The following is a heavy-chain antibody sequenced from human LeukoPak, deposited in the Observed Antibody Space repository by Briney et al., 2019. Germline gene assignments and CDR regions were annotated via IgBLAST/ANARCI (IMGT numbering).Heavy chain of an antibody. V-gene: IGHV3-33*01. D-gene: IGHD3-22*01. CDR3: ARDKTSYDSSGYYY. CDR2: IWSVGGAE. J-gene: IGHJ4*02. Sequence: PGGSLRLSCVASGFPFSSYGMHWVRQAPGKGLEWVAVIWSVGGAEYYADSVKGRFTISRDNSKNMLFLQMNSLRAEDTAVYYCARDKTSYDSSGYYYWGQGTLVTVSS. CDR1: GFPFSSYG.